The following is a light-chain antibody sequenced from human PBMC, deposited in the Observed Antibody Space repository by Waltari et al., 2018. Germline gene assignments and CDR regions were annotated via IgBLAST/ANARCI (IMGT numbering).Light chain of an antibody. CDR3: QQSHGFPFT. V-gene: IGKV1-39*01. Sequence: DIQMTQSPSSLSTSVGDRVTISCLASYNVDVFLNWYQQKPGKAPKLLIYGASSLQSGVPSRFSGSGSGTDFTLTITSLQPEDSATYYCQQSHGFPFTFGQGTKLEIK. J-gene: IGKJ2*01. CDR1: YNVDVF. CDR2: GAS.